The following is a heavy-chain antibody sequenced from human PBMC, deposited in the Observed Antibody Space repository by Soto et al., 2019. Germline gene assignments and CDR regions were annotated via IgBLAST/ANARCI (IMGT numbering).Heavy chain of an antibody. D-gene: IGHD3-22*01. V-gene: IGHV4-30-4*01. Sequence: QVQLQESGPGLVKPSQTLSLSCTVSGGSISSGDYYWSWIRQPPGKGLEWIGNIYSSGSSLYSPSLKSRLTISIDTSKNQFSLKLSSVTAADTAVYYCARDQAGDSSDYSYEGMDVWGQGTTVTVSS. CDR2: IYSSGSS. CDR1: GGSISSGDYY. J-gene: IGHJ6*02. CDR3: ARDQAGDSSDYSYEGMDV.